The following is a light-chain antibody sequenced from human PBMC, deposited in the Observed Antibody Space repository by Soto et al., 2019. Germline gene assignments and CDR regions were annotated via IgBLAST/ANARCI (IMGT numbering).Light chain of an antibody. CDR2: DAS. V-gene: IGKV3-11*01. CDR1: QSVSTF. Sequence: EIVLTQSPATLSLSPGERATLSCRATQSVSTFLAWYQQKPGQAPRLLIYDASKRATGIPTRFSGSGSGTDLTLTISSLDPEDFAVYYCQQRINWPLTFGGGTKVEIK. CDR3: QQRINWPLT. J-gene: IGKJ4*01.